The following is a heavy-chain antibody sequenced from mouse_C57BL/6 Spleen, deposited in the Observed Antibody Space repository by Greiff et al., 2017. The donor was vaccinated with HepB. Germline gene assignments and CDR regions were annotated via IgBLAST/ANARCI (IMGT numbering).Heavy chain of an antibody. J-gene: IGHJ2*01. D-gene: IGHD2-5*01. CDR3: ARLYSKGGYFDY. CDR1: GYTFTSYW. Sequence: VQLQQPGAELVRPGSSVKLSCKASGYTFTSYWMHWVKQRPIQGLEWIGNIDPSDSETHYNQKFKDKATLTVDKSSSTAYMQLSSLTSEDSAVYYCARLYSKGGYFDYWGQGTTLTVSS. V-gene: IGHV1-52*01. CDR2: IDPSDSET.